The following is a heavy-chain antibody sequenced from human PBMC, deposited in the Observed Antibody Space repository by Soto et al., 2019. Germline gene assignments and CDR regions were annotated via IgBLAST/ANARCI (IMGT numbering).Heavy chain of an antibody. CDR3: TVWGSGNDFGAA. D-gene: IGHD3-10*01. J-gene: IGHJ4*02. CDR1: GFTSSDHY. Sequence: EVQLVESGGGLVQPGGSLRLSCAASGFTSSDHYMDWVRQAPGKGLEWVGRSKNKADSYTTEYAASVKGRFTILRDGSKNSLFLQMNSLKTEDTAVYYCTVWGSGNDFGAAWGQGILVTVSS. V-gene: IGHV3-72*01. CDR2: SKNKADSYTT.